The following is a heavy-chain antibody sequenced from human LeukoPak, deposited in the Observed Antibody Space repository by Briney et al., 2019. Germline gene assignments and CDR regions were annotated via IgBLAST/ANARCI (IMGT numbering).Heavy chain of an antibody. J-gene: IGHJ6*02. CDR3: ARNLQQWLTYYYYAMDV. CDR2: ISFDGGSK. V-gene: IGHV3-30*04. CDR1: GFTFSSYA. Sequence: GGSLRLSCAASGFTFSSYAIHWVRQAPGKGLEWVAVISFDGGSKYYADSVKGRFTISRDNSKNTLFLQMNSLRVEGAAVYFCARNLQQWLTYYYYAMDVWGQGTTVTVSS. D-gene: IGHD6-19*01.